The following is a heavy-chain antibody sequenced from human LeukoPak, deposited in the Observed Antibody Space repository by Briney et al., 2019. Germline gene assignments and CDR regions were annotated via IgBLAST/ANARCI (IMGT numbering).Heavy chain of an antibody. Sequence: PSETLSLTCAVYGGSFSGYYWNWIRQPPGKGLEWIGEINHSGSTNYNPSLKSRVTISVDTSKNQFSLKLSSVTAADTAVYYCARHLGYCSGGSCYFDYWGQGTLVTVSS. CDR3: ARHLGYCSGGSCYFDY. CDR1: GGSFSGYY. CDR2: INHSGST. J-gene: IGHJ4*02. V-gene: IGHV4-34*01. D-gene: IGHD2-15*01.